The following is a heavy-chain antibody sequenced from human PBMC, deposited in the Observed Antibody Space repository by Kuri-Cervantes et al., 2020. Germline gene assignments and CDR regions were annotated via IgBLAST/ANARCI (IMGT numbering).Heavy chain of an antibody. CDR1: GWSFSRYY. Sequence: SLTCALSGWSFSRYYWCWIRQPPGKGMEWTGENKHSGCTNDNPSLKSRVTISVDTSKNQFSLKLSSVTAADTAVYYCARVRIDDGGNSLSFSRYYNYGLDVWGQGTTVTVSS. CDR3: ARVRIDDGGNSLSFSRYYNYGLDV. D-gene: IGHD4-23*01. J-gene: IGHJ6*02. V-gene: IGHV4-34*01. CDR2: NKHSGCT.